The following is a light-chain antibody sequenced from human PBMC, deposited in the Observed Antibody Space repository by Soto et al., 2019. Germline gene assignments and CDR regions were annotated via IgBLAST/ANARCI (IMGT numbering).Light chain of an antibody. Sequence: DIQMTQSPSTLSVSVGDRVTITCPASQSISSWLAWYQQKPGKAPKSLIYKASSLESGIPSRFSGSGSVTEFTLTIGSLQPYDFATYYCQQYSIYPVTFGEGTRLEI. CDR1: QSISSW. V-gene: IGKV1-5*03. CDR2: KAS. CDR3: QQYSIYPVT. J-gene: IGKJ5*01.